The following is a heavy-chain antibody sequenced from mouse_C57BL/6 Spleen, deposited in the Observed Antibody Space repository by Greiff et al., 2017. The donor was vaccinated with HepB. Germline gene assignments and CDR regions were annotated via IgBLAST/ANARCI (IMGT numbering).Heavy chain of an antibody. CDR2: IYPSDSET. D-gene: IGHD1-1*01. CDR1: GYTFTSYW. V-gene: IGHV1-61*01. J-gene: IGHJ2*01. CDR3: ARENLLLRALDY. Sequence: QVQLQQPGAELVRPGSSVKLSCKASGYTFTSYWMDWVKQTPGQGLEWIGNIYPSDSETHYNQKFKDKATLTVDKSSSTAYMQLSSLTSEDSAVYYCARENLLLRALDYWGQGTTLTVSS.